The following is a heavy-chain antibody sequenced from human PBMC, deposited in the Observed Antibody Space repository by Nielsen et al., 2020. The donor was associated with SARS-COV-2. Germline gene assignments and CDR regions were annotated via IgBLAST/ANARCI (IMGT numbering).Heavy chain of an antibody. J-gene: IGHJ5*02. Sequence: WIRQPPGKAPEWLARIDWDDDKFYSTSLKTRLTISKDTSRNQVFLTMTNMDPVDTATYFCARIGVGDYGNGNWFDPWGQGILVTVSS. CDR2: IDWDDDK. CDR3: ARIGVGDYGNGNWFDP. D-gene: IGHD4-17*01. V-gene: IGHV2-70*04.